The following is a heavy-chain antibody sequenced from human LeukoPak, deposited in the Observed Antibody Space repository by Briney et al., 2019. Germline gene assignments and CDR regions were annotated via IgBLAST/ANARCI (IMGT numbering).Heavy chain of an antibody. J-gene: IGHJ4*02. CDR1: GYCFPDFY. Sequence: ASVNVSCQGSGYCFPDFYLHWVWQAPGQGLGWVGGMHPRCGETNHAYTFRGRVTMTKDTSISTTYMDLGSLGSDDTAVYYCARDGEYGTGSYYRGCFDYWGQGTLVTVSS. D-gene: IGHD3-10*01. V-gene: IGHV1-2*02. CDR2: MHPRCGET. CDR3: ARDGEYGTGSYYRGCFDY.